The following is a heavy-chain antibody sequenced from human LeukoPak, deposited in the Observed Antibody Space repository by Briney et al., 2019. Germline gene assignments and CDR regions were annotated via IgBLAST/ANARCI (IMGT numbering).Heavy chain of an antibody. V-gene: IGHV4-59*01. CDR3: ARGRPTTSIAAAGVNWFDP. Sequence: PSETLSLTCTVSGGSISSYYWSWIRQPPGKGLEWIGYIYYSGSTNYNPSLKSRVTISVDTSKNQFSLKLSSVTAADTAVYYCARGRPTTSIAAAGVNWFDPWGQGTLVTVSS. J-gene: IGHJ5*02. D-gene: IGHD6-13*01. CDR2: IYYSGST. CDR1: GGSISSYY.